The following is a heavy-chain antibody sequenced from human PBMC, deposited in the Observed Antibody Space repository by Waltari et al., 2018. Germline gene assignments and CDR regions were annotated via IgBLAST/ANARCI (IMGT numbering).Heavy chain of an antibody. CDR2: INPNSGGT. Sequence: QVQLVQSGAEVKKPGASVKVSCKTSGYTFTGYYIQWVRQAPGQGLEWMGWINPNSGGTNSAQKFQGRVTMTRDTSISTAYMELSRLTSDDTAVYFCARGDMGTVNWGQGTLVTVSS. J-gene: IGHJ4*02. CDR1: GYTFTGYY. D-gene: IGHD5-18*01. V-gene: IGHV1-2*02. CDR3: ARGDMGTVN.